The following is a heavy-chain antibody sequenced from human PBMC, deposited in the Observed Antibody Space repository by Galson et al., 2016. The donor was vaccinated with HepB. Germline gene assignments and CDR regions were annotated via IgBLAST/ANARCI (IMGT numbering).Heavy chain of an antibody. CDR3: ARDALGTWDLTT. D-gene: IGHD1-26*01. CDR1: GFSFSNYE. CDR2: ISGGGETT. J-gene: IGHJ1*01. V-gene: IGHV3-48*03. Sequence: SLRLSCAASGFSFSNYEMNWVHQAPGKGLEWVAYISGGGETTYYADSVRGRFTISRDNARVSVFLQMTSLRVEDTARYYCARDALGTWDLTTWGQGTLVSVSS.